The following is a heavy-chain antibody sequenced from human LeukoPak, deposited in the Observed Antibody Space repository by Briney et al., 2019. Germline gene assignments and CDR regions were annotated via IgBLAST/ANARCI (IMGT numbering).Heavy chain of an antibody. CDR2: IKKDGSEK. J-gene: IGHJ4*02. D-gene: IGHD4-23*01. CDR3: ARATYGGNVDY. V-gene: IGHV3-7*04. CDR1: GFTFSSYW. Sequence: GGSLRLSCAASGFTFSSYWMSWVRQAPGKGLEWVANIKKDGSEKYYVDSVKGRFTISRDNAKTSLYLQMNSLRAEDTAVYYCARATYGGNVDYWGQGTLVTVSS.